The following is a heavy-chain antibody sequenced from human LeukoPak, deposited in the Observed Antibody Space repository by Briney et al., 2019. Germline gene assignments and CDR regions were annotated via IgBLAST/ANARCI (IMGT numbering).Heavy chain of an antibody. D-gene: IGHD3-3*01. CDR1: GFTFSNHW. J-gene: IGHJ4*02. V-gene: IGHV3-7*01. Sequence: GGSLRLSCAASGFTFSNHWMNWVRQAPGKGLEWVANIKEDGSEKYYVDSVRGRFTISRDNAKNSLYLQMNSLRVEDTAVYYCASQRFLDYWGQGTLVTVSS. CDR2: IKEDGSEK. CDR3: ASQRFLDY.